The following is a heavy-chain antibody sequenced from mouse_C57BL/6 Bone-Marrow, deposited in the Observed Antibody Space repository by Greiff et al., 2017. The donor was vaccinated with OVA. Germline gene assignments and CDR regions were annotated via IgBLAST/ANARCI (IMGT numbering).Heavy chain of an antibody. D-gene: IGHD3-3*01. CDR3: ARHEGTSFAY. CDR2: ISNGGGST. Sequence: EVKLVESGGGLVQPGGSLKLSCAASGFTFSDYYMYWVRQTPEKRLEWVAYISNGGGSTYYPDTVKGRFTISRDNAKNTLYLQMSRLKSEDTAMYYCARHEGTSFAYWGQGTLVTVSA. J-gene: IGHJ3*01. CDR1: GFTFSDYY. V-gene: IGHV5-12*01.